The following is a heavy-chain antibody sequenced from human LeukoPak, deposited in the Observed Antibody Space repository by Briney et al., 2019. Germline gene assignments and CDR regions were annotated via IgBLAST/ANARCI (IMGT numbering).Heavy chain of an antibody. V-gene: IGHV3-30-3*01. CDR2: ILYDGSNK. CDR1: GFTFSSYG. CDR3: ARDYGFGLLPAAKRY. D-gene: IGHD3/OR15-3a*01. J-gene: IGHJ4*02. Sequence: GGSLKLSCTASGFTFSSYGFHWVRQAPGKGLEWVALILYDGSNKYYADSVKGRFTTSRDDSTNTLYLQMNSLRGEDTAVYYCARDYGFGLLPAAKRYWGQGTLVTVSS.